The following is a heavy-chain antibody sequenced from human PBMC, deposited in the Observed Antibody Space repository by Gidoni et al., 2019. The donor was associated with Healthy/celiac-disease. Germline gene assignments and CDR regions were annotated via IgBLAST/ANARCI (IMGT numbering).Heavy chain of an antibody. CDR3: ARRVVVPAAIGNWFDP. J-gene: IGHJ5*02. D-gene: IGHD2-2*02. V-gene: IGHV4-38-2*02. Sequence: QVQLQESGPGLVKPSETLSLTCTVSGYSISSGYYWGWIRQPPGKGLEWIGSIYHSGSTYYNPSLKSRVTISVDTSKNQFSLKLSSVTAADTAVYYCARRVVVPAAIGNWFDPWGQGTLVTVSS. CDR2: IYHSGST. CDR1: GYSISSGYY.